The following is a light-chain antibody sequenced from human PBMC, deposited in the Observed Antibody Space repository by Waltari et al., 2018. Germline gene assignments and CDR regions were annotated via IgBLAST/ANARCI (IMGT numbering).Light chain of an antibody. V-gene: IGLV2-14*01. J-gene: IGLJ2*01. Sequence: QSALTQPASVSGSPGQSITISCTGTNSDVGSYNYVSWYQQHPGKAPKLMIFGVTKRPSGLSNRFSGSKSGNTASLTITELQAEDEADYYCSSYAGNDLVIFGGGTKLTVL. CDR2: GVT. CDR1: NSDVGSYNY. CDR3: SSYAGNDLVI.